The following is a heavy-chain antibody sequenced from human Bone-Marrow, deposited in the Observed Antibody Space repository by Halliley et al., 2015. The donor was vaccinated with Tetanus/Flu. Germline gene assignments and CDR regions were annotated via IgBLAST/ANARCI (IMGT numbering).Heavy chain of an antibody. Sequence: INGVGDRTYYADSVRGRFTISRDNRRNSLYLEMSALKTEDTALYFCAKAMYDILLEPYYAGLDVWGQGAAVTVSS. CDR3: AKAMYDILLEPYYAGLDV. CDR2: INGVGDRT. D-gene: IGHD3-9*01. V-gene: IGHV3-43*02. J-gene: IGHJ6*02.